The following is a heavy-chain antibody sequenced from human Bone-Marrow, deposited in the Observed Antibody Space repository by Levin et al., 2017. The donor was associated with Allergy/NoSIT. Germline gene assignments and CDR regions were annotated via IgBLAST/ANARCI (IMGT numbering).Heavy chain of an antibody. CDR3: AKGGSGSYADAFDI. J-gene: IGHJ3*02. Sequence: LSLTCAASGFTFSSYAMSWVRQAPGKGLEWVSAISGSGGSTYYADSVKGRFTISRDNSKNTLYLQMNSLRAEDTAVYYCAKGGSGSYADAFDIWGQGTMVTVSS. V-gene: IGHV3-23*01. D-gene: IGHD1-26*01. CDR2: ISGSGGST. CDR1: GFTFSSYA.